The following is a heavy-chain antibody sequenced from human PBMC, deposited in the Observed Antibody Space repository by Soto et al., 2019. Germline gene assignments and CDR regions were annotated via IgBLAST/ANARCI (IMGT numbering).Heavy chain of an antibody. D-gene: IGHD4-17*01. CDR2: ISSSSTYI. CDR3: ARVSRGTVTTFDY. J-gene: IGHJ4*02. CDR1: GFNFNSYS. Sequence: GGSLRLSCAASGFNFNSYSMNWVRQAPGKGLEWVASISSSSTYIYYADSVKGRFTISRDNAENKSSLYLQMNSLRAEDTAVYYCARVSRGTVTTFDYWGQGTLVTVSS. V-gene: IGHV3-21*01.